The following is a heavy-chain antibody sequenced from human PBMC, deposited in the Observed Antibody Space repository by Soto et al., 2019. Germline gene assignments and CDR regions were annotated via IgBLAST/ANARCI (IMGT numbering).Heavy chain of an antibody. CDR2: INPNSGGT. D-gene: IGHD3-22*01. J-gene: IGHJ4*02. CDR3: ARDRYDSTAPTDY. CDR1: GYTFTGYY. V-gene: IGHV1-2*02. Sequence: ASVKVSCKASGYTFTGYYMHWVRQAPGQGLEWMGWINPNSGGTNYARKFQGRVTMTRDTSISTAYMELSRLRSDDTAVYYCARDRYDSTAPTDYWGQGTLVTVSS.